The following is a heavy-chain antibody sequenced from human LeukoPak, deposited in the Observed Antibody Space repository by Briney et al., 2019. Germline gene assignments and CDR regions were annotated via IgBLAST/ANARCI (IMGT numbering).Heavy chain of an antibody. CDR2: ISPNSGDT. CDR3: ARARQGAGTYAFDI. D-gene: IGHD6-13*01. J-gene: IGHJ3*02. CDR1: GYTFTSYD. V-gene: IGHV1-2*02. Sequence: ASVKVSCKASGYTFTSYDINWVRQAPGQGLEWMGWISPNSGDTLHAQKFQGRVTMARDTSINTAYMELSNLRSDDTAVYYCARARQGAGTYAFDIWGQGTMVTVSS.